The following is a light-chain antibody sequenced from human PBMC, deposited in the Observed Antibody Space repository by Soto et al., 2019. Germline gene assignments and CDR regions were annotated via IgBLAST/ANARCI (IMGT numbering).Light chain of an antibody. J-gene: IGKJ5*01. V-gene: IGKV1-5*01. Sequence: DIQMTPSPSSLSASVEDRVIINCRASQSISRWLAWYQQKPGKAPQALIYDASSLKSGVPSRFSGNGSGTEFTLTISSLQPDDFATYYCQQYNTYSTFGQGTRLEIK. CDR2: DAS. CDR3: QQYNTYST. CDR1: QSISRW.